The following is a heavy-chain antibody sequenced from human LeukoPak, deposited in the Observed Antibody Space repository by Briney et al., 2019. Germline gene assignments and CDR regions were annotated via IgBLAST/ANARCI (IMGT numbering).Heavy chain of an antibody. CDR1: GFALSSHW. J-gene: IGHJ6*02. Sequence: GGSLRLSCAASGFALSSHWMTWVRQVPGRGPEWVANVNRDGSETYYLDSVKGRFTISKDNAKNSLYLQMNSLRAVDTALYHCARNNGMDVWGQGTTVIVSS. CDR2: VNRDGSET. V-gene: IGHV3-7*03. CDR3: ARNNGMDV.